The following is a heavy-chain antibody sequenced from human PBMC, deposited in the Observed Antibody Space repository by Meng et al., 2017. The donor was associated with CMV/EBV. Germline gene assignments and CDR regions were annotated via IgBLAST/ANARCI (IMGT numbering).Heavy chain of an antibody. J-gene: IGHJ6*02. V-gene: IGHV3-7*01. D-gene: IGHD3-3*01. CDR3: ARVYYDFWSGYYPYYYYGMDV. Sequence: GESLKISCAASGFTFSSYWMSWVRQAPGKGLEWVANIKQDGSEKYYVDSVKGRFTISRDNAKNSLYLQMNSLRAEDTAVYYCARVYYDFWSGYYPYYYYGMDVWGQGTTVTVSS. CDR2: IKQDGSEK. CDR1: GFTFSSYW.